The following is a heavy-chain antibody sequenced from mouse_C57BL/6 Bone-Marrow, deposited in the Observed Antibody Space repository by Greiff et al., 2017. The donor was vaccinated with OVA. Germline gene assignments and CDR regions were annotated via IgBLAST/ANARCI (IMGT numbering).Heavy chain of an antibody. CDR3: ASAVFAY. J-gene: IGHJ3*01. CDR2: IDPSDSYT. V-gene: IGHV1-50*01. CDR1: GYTFTSYW. Sequence: QVQLQQPGAEFVKPGASVKLSCTASGYTFTSYWMQWVKQRPGQGLEWIGEIDPSDSYTNYNQKFKGQVTLTVDTSSSTTYMQLSGLTSEDSAVSYCASAVFAYWGQGTLVTVSA.